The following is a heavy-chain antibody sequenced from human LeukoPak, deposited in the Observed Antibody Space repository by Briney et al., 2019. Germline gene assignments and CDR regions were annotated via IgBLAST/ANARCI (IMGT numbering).Heavy chain of an antibody. Sequence: ASVKVSCKASGGTFSSYAISWVRQAPGQGLEWMGGIIPIFGTANYAQKFQGRVTITADESTSTAYMELSSLRSEDTALYHCARAGVRCSGGSCYFSYWGQGTLVTVSS. V-gene: IGHV1-69*13. J-gene: IGHJ4*02. CDR3: ARAGVRCSGGSCYFSY. D-gene: IGHD2-15*01. CDR1: GGTFSSYA. CDR2: IIPIFGTA.